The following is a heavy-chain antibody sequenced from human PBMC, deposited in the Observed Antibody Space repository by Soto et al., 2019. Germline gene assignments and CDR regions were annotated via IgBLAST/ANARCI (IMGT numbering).Heavy chain of an antibody. Sequence: SQTLSLTCAISGDSVSSNSAAWNWIRQSPSRGLEWLGRTYYRSKWYNDYAVSVKSRITINPDTSKNQFSLQLNSVTPEDTDVYYCARDGVGATNNYYYYYMDVWGKGTTVTVSS. D-gene: IGHD1-26*01. CDR3: ARDGVGATNNYYYYYMDV. J-gene: IGHJ6*03. CDR1: GDSVSSNSAA. CDR2: TYYRSKWYN. V-gene: IGHV6-1*01.